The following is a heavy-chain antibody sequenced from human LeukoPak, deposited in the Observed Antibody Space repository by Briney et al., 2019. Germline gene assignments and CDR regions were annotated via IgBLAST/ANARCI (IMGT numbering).Heavy chain of an antibody. V-gene: IGHV1-46*01. J-gene: IGHJ6*02. CDR2: INPSGGST. CDR1: GYTFTSYY. Sequence: ASVKVYCKASGYTFTSYYMHWVRQAPGQGLEWMGIINPSGGSTSYAQKFQGRVTMTRDTSTSTVYMELSSLRAEDTAVYYCAKDQAEDSSGYLFYYYYGMDVWGQGTTVTVSS. D-gene: IGHD3-22*01. CDR3: AKDQAEDSSGYLFYYYYGMDV.